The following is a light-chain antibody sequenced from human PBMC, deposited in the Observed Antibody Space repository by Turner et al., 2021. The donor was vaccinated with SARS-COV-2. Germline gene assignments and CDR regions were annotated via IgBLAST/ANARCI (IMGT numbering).Light chain of an antibody. J-gene: IGLJ2*01. V-gene: IGLV1-44*01. CDR2: GLP. Sequence: QSVLTQPPSASGTPGQRVTISCSGGGSNIGSNTVNWYQQLPGAAPRLLMFGLPQRPSGVPDRYSDSKSGTSASLAISGLHAEDEADYYCAAWDDSLNAVVFGGGTKLTVL. CDR3: AAWDDSLNAVV. CDR1: GSNIGSNT.